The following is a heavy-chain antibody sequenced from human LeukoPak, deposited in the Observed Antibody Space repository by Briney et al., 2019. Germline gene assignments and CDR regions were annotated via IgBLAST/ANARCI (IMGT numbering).Heavy chain of an antibody. J-gene: IGHJ4*02. CDR1: GFTFSSYW. D-gene: IGHD3-10*01. CDR2: IKQDGSEK. V-gene: IGHV3-7*01. Sequence: PGGSLRLSCAASGFTFSSYWMSWVRQAPGKGLEWVANIKQDGSEKYYVDSAKGRFTISRDNAKNSLYLQMNSLRAEDTAVYYCARESSGSYYKRWGQGTLVTVSS. CDR3: ARESSGSYYKR.